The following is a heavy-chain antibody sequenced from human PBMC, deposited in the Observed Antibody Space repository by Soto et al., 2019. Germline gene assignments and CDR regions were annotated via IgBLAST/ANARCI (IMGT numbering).Heavy chain of an antibody. J-gene: IGHJ4*02. CDR1: GGSISSGGYY. CDR3: AGGVLH. Sequence: QVQLQESGPGLVKPSQTLSLTCTVSGGSISSGGYYWSWIRQHPGKGLEWIGSIYYSGSTYYNPSPKSRVNLLVDTAKDPFPLELSSVTGADTAGYYCAGGVLHWGQGTLVTVSS. D-gene: IGHD3-16*01. CDR2: IYYSGST. V-gene: IGHV4-31*03.